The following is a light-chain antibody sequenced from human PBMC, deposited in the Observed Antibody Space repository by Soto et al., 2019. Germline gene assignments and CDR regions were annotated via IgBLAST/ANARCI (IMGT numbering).Light chain of an antibody. CDR3: QQLNSYPIT. V-gene: IGKV3-11*01. CDR2: DTS. Sequence: EIVLTQSPATLSLSPGERATLSCRASQSVYSYLAWYQQKPGQAPRLLIYDTSNRATGIPARFSGSGSGTDFTLTISGLEPEDFATYYCQQLNSYPITFGQGTRLEIK. CDR1: QSVYSY. J-gene: IGKJ5*01.